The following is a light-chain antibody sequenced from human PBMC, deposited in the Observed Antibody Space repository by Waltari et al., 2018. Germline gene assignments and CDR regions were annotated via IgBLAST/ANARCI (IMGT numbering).Light chain of an antibody. V-gene: IGKV3D-11*03. CDR1: QEVGRT. CDR2: DTS. Sequence: SGGDGQEVGRTLAWYQRKPGQARRLVIYDTSNRATGIPERFSGSGSGKDFSLTISRLEPEDFAVYYCQMYVRLPVTFGQGTKVEIK. CDR3: QMYVRLPVT. J-gene: IGKJ1*01.